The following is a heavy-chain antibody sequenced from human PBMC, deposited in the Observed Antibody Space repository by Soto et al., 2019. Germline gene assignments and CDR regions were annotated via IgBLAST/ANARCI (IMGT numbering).Heavy chain of an antibody. D-gene: IGHD2-15*01. CDR2: ISSSSRYI. J-gene: IGHJ6*02. V-gene: IGHV3-21*01. Sequence: GGSLRLSCATSGFTFSSYSMNWGRQAPGMGLEWVSSISSSSRYIYYADSVRGRFTISRDNAKNSLYLQINSLRAEDTAVYYCARDRLVAATSAPPYCYYGMDVWGQGTTVT. CDR1: GFTFSSYS. CDR3: ARDRLVAATSAPPYCYYGMDV.